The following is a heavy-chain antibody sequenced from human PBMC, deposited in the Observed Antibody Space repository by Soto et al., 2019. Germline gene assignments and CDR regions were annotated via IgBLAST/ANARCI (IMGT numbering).Heavy chain of an antibody. D-gene: IGHD5-18*01. CDR2: IKQDGSEK. CDR3: ASSGYSYGYDVSYFDY. CDR1: GFTFSSYW. Sequence: PGGSLRLSCAASGFTFSSYWMSWVRQAPGKGLEWVASIKQDGSEKYYVDSVKGRFTISRDNAKNSLYLQMNSLRAEDTAVYYCASSGYSYGYDVSYFDYWGQGTLVTVSS. J-gene: IGHJ4*02. V-gene: IGHV3-7*03.